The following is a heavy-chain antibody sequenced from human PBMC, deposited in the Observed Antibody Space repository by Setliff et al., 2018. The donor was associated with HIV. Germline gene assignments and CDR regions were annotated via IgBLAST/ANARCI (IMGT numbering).Heavy chain of an antibody. J-gene: IGHJ4*02. D-gene: IGHD3-10*01. CDR2: LNPSGDST. V-gene: IGHV1-46*01. CDR1: GYTFTTYY. Sequence: ASVKVSCKASGYTFTTYYVHWVRQAPGQGLEWTGILNPSGDSTAYAQQFQGRVTMTRDTSTSTVYMELSSLRSEDTAVYYCARGGYHGSGSYGGYWGQGTLVTVSS. CDR3: ARGGYHGSGSYGGY.